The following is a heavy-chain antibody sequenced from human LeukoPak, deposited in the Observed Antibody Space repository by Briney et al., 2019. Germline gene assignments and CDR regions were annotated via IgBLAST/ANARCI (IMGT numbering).Heavy chain of an antibody. V-gene: IGHV3-9*01. Sequence: GGSLRLSCAASGFTFDDYAMHWVRQVPGKGLEWVSGISWYSGSIGYADSVKGRFTISRDNAKNSLYLQMNSLSADDTALYYCTKSGSSGWYDYFDCWGQGTLVTVSS. D-gene: IGHD6-19*01. J-gene: IGHJ4*02. CDR1: GFTFDDYA. CDR3: TKSGSSGWYDYFDC. CDR2: ISWYSGSI.